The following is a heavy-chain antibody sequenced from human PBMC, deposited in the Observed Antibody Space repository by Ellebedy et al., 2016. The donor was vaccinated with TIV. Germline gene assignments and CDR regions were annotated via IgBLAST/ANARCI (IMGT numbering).Heavy chain of an antibody. CDR1: GFTVSSNF. J-gene: IGHJ4*02. Sequence: PGGSLRLSCAASGFTVSSNFMSWVRQAPGKGLEWVSSISSSSSYIYYADSVKGRFTISRDNAKNSLYLQMNSLRAEDTAVYYCARAPIEGAAEFDYWGQGTLVTVSS. V-gene: IGHV3-21*01. CDR3: ARAPIEGAAEFDY. CDR2: ISSSSSYI. D-gene: IGHD1-26*01.